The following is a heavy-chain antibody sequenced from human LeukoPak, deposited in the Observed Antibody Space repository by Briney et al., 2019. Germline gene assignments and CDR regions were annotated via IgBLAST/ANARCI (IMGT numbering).Heavy chain of an antibody. V-gene: IGHV3-30*02. D-gene: IGHD3-10*01. J-gene: IGHJ4*02. CDR2: IRYDGSNK. CDR1: GFTFSSYG. Sequence: GGSLRLSCAASGFTFSSYGMHWVRQAPGKGLEWVAFIRYDGSNKYYADSVKGRFTISRDNSKSTLYLQMNGLGAEDTAVYYCAKDLISPRSVGSSEKVDYWGQGTLVIVSS. CDR3: AKDLISPRSVGSSEKVDY.